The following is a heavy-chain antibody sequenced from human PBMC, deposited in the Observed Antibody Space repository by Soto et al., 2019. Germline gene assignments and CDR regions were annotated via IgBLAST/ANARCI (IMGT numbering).Heavy chain of an antibody. V-gene: IGHV4-4*02. CDR1: NGSISSSNW. CDR3: ARDLLTFSGGSCSNCFDP. D-gene: IGHD2-15*01. J-gene: IGHJ5*02. CDR2: IYHSGST. Sequence: SENLSLTCAVYNGSISSSNWWCWVRQPPGKGLEWIGEIYHSGSTNYNPSLKSRVTISVDKSKNQFSLKLSSVTAADTAVYYCARDLLTFSGGSCSNCFDPRGPRTLVT.